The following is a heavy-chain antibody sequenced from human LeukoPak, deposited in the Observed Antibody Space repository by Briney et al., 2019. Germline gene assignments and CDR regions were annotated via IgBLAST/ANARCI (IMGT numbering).Heavy chain of an antibody. V-gene: IGHV4-34*01. CDR2: INHSGST. Sequence: SETLSLTCAVYGGSFSGYYWSWNRQPPGKGLEWIGEINHSGSTNYNPSLKSRVTISVDTSKNQFSLKLSSVTAADTAVYYCARVWTSIVYNWFDPWGQGTLVTVSS. D-gene: IGHD6-6*01. J-gene: IGHJ5*02. CDR3: ARVWTSIVYNWFDP. CDR1: GGSFSGYY.